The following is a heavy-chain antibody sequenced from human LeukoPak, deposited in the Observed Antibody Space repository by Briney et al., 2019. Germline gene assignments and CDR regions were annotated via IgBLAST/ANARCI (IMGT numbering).Heavy chain of an antibody. CDR2: INSGSTYT. CDR3: ARSLTTLTYEGY. J-gene: IGHJ4*02. Sequence: GGSLRLSCAASGFTFNNYGMNWVRQAPGKGLEWVSSINSGSTYTYYTESVKGRFTVSRDNAKNSLFLQMNSLRAEDTAIYYCARSLTTLTYEGYWGQGTLVTVSS. D-gene: IGHD1-1*01. CDR1: GFTFNNYG. V-gene: IGHV3-21*01.